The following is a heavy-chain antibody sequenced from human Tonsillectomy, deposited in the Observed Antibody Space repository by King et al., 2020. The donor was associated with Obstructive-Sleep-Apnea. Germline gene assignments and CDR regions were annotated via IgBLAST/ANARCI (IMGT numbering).Heavy chain of an antibody. CDR3: ARGGRPASLDNWFDH. CDR2: ISSDGSSTI. V-gene: IGHV3-48*01. Sequence: EVQLVESGGELVQPGGSLRLSCAASGFTFSSYGMNWVRQAPGKGLEWVSYISSDGSSTIHYADSVKGRFTITRDNAKGSLYLQMSSLRAEDTAIYYCARGGRPASLDNWFDHWGQGTPVTVSS. D-gene: IGHD1-26*01. J-gene: IGHJ5*02. CDR1: GFTFSSYG.